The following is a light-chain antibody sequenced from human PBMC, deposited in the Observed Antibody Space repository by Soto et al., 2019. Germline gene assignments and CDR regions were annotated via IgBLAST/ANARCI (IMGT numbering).Light chain of an antibody. V-gene: IGKV3-11*01. CDR3: QHRDNWPPVAT. CDR1: QSISSY. Sequence: EIVLTQSPATLSLSPGERATLSCRASQSISSYLAWYQQKPGQAPRRLIYDASKRATGIPARFSGSGSGADFTLTISSVEPEDFAVYYCQHRDNWPPVATFGGGTKVEIK. J-gene: IGKJ4*01. CDR2: DAS.